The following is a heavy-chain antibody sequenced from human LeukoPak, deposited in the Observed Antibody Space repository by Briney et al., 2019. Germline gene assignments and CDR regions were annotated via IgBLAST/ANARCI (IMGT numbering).Heavy chain of an antibody. CDR1: GFTVSSNY. CDR3: ARQPRSTTMMVLQPHAFDI. Sequence: GGSLRLSCAASGFTVSSNYMRWVRQAPGKGLEWVSLIYSGGSTYYADSVKGRFTISRHSSKNTLYLQMNSLRAEDTAVYYCARQPRSTTMMVLQPHAFDIWGQGTMVTVSS. CDR2: IYSGGST. D-gene: IGHD3-22*01. J-gene: IGHJ3*02. V-gene: IGHV3-53*04.